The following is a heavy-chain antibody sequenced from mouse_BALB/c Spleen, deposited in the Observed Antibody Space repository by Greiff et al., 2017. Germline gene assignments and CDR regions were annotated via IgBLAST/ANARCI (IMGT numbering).Heavy chain of an antibody. CDR2: IYPGDGDT. CDR3: ARKAMIPS. CDR1: GYAFSSSW. D-gene: IGHD2-4*01. J-gene: IGHJ2*01. Sequence: QVQLQQSGPELVKPGASVKISCKASGYAFSSSWMNWVKQRPGQGLEWIGRIYPGDGDTNYNGKFKGKATLTADKSSSTAYMQLSSLTSVDSAVYFCARKAMIPSWGQGTTLTVSS. V-gene: IGHV1-82*01.